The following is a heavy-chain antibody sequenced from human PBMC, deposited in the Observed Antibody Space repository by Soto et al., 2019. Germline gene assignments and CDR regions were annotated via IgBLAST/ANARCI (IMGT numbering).Heavy chain of an antibody. CDR1: GFTFSGSA. D-gene: IGHD3-16*01. V-gene: IGHV3-73*02. CDR2: IKARSYNYAT. J-gene: IGHJ4*02. Sequence: EVQLVESGGGLVQPGGSVIISCAASGFTFSGSAIHWVRQASGKGLEWVGRIKARSYNYATAYTASLKGRFTISRDDSKITAYLQMNSLKTEDTAVYFCSRLWAGGDDRDSPPYYLDYWGQGTLVTVSS. CDR3: SRLWAGGDDRDSPPYYLDY.